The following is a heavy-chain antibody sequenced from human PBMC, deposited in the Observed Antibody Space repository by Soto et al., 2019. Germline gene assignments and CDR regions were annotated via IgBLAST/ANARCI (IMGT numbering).Heavy chain of an antibody. V-gene: IGHV3-23*01. Sequence: EVQLLESGGGLVQPGGSLRLSCAASGFTFSSYAMTWVRQAPGKGLEWVALILGGSGKTYYADSVKGRFTISRDNSKNTLYLPMNSLRAEASALYYCVRGGPIGVSGDDYWGQGFLVTVSS. CDR2: ILGGSGKT. CDR1: GFTFSSYA. CDR3: VRGGPIGVSGDDY. J-gene: IGHJ4*02. D-gene: IGHD6-19*01.